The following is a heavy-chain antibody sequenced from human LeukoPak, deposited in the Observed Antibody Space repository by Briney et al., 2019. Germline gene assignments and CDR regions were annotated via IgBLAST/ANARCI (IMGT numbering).Heavy chain of an antibody. CDR3: ARDVGKAYFDY. CDR2: ISSSSVYI. D-gene: IGHD2-15*01. V-gene: IGHV3-21*01. J-gene: IGHJ4*02. CDR1: GFTFSSYS. Sequence: GGSLRLSCAASGFTFSSYSMKWVRQAPGKGLEWVSSISSSSVYIGYADSVKGRFTISRDNAKNSLYLQMASLRAEDTAVYYCARDVGKAYFDYWGQGTLVTVSS.